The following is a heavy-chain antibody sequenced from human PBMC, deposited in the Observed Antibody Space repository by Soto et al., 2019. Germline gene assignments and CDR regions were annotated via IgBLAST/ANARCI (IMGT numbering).Heavy chain of an antibody. J-gene: IGHJ5*02. CDR3: ARDQVLPISGPMKQETNWFDP. CDR2: IYYSGST. CDR1: GGSISSGGYY. D-gene: IGHD3-10*01. Sequence: SETLSLTCTVSGGSISSGGYYWSWIRQHPGKGLEWIGYIYYSGSTYYNPSLKSRVTISVDTSKNQFSLKLSSVTAADTAVYYCARDQVLPISGPMKQETNWFDPWGQGTLVTVSS. V-gene: IGHV4-31*03.